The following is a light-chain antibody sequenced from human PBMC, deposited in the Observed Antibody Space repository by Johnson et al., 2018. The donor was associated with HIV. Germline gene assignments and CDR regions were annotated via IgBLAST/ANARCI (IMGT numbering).Light chain of an antibody. CDR1: SSNIGNNY. Sequence: QSVLTQSPSVSAAPGQKLTISCSGSSSNIGNNYVSWYQQLPGTAPKLLIYDNNKRPSGIPDRFSGSKSGTSATLGITRLQTGDAADYYCGTWDSSLTAYVFGTRTKVTVL. CDR2: DNN. CDR3: GTWDSSLTAYV. V-gene: IGLV1-51*01. J-gene: IGLJ1*01.